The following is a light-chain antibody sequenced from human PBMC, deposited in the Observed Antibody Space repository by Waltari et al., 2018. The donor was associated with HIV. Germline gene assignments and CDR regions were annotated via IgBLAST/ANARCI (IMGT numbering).Light chain of an antibody. CDR3: TGWDASLSEYV. V-gene: IGLV1-47*01. Sequence: FQHLPGTAPRLLSYKNFYRPSGVPDRFSGSKYGTTASLAISGLRSEDEADYYCTGWDASLSEYVFGTGTRVTVL. J-gene: IGLJ1*01. CDR2: KNF.